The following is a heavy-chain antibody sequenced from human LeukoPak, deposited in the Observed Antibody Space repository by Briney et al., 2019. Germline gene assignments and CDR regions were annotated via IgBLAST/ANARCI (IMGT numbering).Heavy chain of an antibody. CDR2: IYYSGST. V-gene: IGHV4-34*01. CDR1: GGSFSGYY. D-gene: IGHD3-10*01. J-gene: IGHJ4*02. Sequence: SETLSLTCAVYGGSFSGYYWSWIRQPPGKGLEWIGSIYYSGSTYYNPSLKSRVTISVDTSKNQFSLKLSSVTAADTAVYYCARDRVVRGDDPGFYDYWGQGTLVTVSS. CDR3: ARDRVVRGDDPGFYDY.